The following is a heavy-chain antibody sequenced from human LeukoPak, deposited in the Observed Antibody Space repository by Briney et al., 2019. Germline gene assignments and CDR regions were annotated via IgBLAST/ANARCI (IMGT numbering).Heavy chain of an antibody. CDR3: ARGTEMTRIAGYYSFDY. V-gene: IGHV4-4*07. CDR1: AGSISAYY. J-gene: IGHJ4*02. Sequence: SETLSLACTVSAGSISAYYWTWIRQPAGKGLEWIGRIYSSGSTYYNLSLKSRVTISLDTSNNQFSLKVTSVTAADTAVYYCARGTEMTRIAGYYSFDYWGQGTLVSVSS. CDR2: IYSSGST. D-gene: IGHD5-24*01.